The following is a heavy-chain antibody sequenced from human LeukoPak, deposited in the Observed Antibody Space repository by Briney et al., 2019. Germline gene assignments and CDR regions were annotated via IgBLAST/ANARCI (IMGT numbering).Heavy chain of an antibody. Sequence: PGGSLRLSCAASGFTFSSYGMHWVRQAPGKGLEWVAVISYDGSNKYYADSVKGRFTISRDNSKNTLYLQMNSLRAEDTAVHYCAKDLHYGFDYWGQGTLVTVSS. CDR3: AKDLHYGFDY. CDR1: GFTFSSYG. CDR2: ISYDGSNK. D-gene: IGHD4-17*01. J-gene: IGHJ4*02. V-gene: IGHV3-30*18.